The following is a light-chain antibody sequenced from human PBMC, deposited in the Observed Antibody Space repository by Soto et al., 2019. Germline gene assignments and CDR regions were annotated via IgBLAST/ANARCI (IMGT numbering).Light chain of an antibody. CDR3: SSYSGSNNFWV. CDR1: SSDVGGYNY. V-gene: IGLV2-8*01. Sequence: QSALTQPPSASGSPGQSVPISCTGTSSDVGGYNYVSWYQQHPGKAPKLIIYEVNKRPSGVPDRFSGSKSGNTASLTVSVLQAEDEADYYCSSYSGSNNFWVFGGGTKLTVL. J-gene: IGLJ3*02. CDR2: EVN.